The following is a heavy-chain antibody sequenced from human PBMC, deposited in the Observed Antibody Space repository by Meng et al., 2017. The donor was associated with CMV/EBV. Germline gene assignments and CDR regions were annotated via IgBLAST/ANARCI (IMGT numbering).Heavy chain of an antibody. V-gene: IGHV5-51*01. CDR2: IYPGDSDT. D-gene: IGHD6-6*01. J-gene: IGHJ3*02. Sequence: KVSCKGSGYSFTSYWIGWVRQTPGKGLEWMGIIYPGDSDTRYSPSFQGQVTISADKSISTAYLQWSSLKASDTAMYYCARQEYSSSSSAFDIWGQGTMVTVSS. CDR3: ARQEYSSSSSAFDI. CDR1: GYSFTSYW.